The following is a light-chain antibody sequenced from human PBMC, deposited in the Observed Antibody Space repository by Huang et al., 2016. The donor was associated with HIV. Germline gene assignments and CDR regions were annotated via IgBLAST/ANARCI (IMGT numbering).Light chain of an antibody. Sequence: EIVMTQSPVTLSVSPGERATLSCRASQSVTTNLAWYQQKPGQAPRRLIFSASTRAPGIPARFSGSGSGTEFTLTISGLQSEDFAVYYCQQYSDRPPMITFGQGTRLEIK. CDR3: QQYSDRPPMIT. J-gene: IGKJ5*01. V-gene: IGKV3-15*01. CDR1: QSVTTN. CDR2: SAS.